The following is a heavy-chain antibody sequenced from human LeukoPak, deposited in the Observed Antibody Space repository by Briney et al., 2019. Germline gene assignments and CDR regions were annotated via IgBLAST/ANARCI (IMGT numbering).Heavy chain of an antibody. V-gene: IGHV5-51*01. Sequence: GESLKISCKGSGYSFTSYWIGWVRQMPGKGLEWMGIIYPGDSDTRYSPSFQGQVTISADKSISTAYLQWSSLKASDTAMYYCGRIPAAGSLKGSFDIWGQGTMVTVSS. CDR2: IYPGDSDT. CDR1: GYSFTSYW. D-gene: IGHD6-13*01. J-gene: IGHJ3*02. CDR3: GRIPAAGSLKGSFDI.